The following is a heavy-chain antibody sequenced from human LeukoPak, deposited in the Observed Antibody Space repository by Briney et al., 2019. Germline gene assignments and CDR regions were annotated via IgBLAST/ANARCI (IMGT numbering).Heavy chain of an antibody. CDR3: ARVADTHIFDY. J-gene: IGHJ4*02. CDR2: IYRGTTT. V-gene: IGHV3-53*01. CDR1: GITVSSNC. D-gene: IGHD2-21*01. Sequence: GGSLRLSCEASGITVSSNCMSWVRQAPGKGLEWVSDIYRGTTTDYADSVKGRLTISRDNCSNTLYLQMNRLRAEDTALYYCARVADTHIFDYWGQGTLVTVSS.